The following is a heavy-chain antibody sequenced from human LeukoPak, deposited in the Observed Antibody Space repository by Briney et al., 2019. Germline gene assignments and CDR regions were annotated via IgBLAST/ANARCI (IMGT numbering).Heavy chain of an antibody. Sequence: ASVTVSCKASGYTFTSYGISWVRQAPGQGLEWMGWISVYNGNTKYAQNLQGRVTMTTDTSTSTAYMELRSLRSDDTAVYYCARDRWWELPYPTFDYWGQGTLVTVSS. CDR1: GYTFTSYG. CDR3: ARDRWWELPYPTFDY. V-gene: IGHV1-18*04. CDR2: ISVYNGNT. D-gene: IGHD1-26*01. J-gene: IGHJ4*02.